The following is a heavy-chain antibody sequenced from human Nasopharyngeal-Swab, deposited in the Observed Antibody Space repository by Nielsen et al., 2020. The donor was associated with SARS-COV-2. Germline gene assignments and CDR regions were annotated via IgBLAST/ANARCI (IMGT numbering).Heavy chain of an antibody. V-gene: IGHV4-34*01. D-gene: IGHD2-2*01. Sequence: SETLSLTCAVYGGSFSGHQWSWVRQPPGKGLEWIGEVSHSGSTNYIPSLKSRVTISVDTSKNQFSLKLSSVTAADTAVYYCARGISGVVPAPILGVGPYYHYYSMDVWGKGTTVTVSS. CDR3: ARGISGVVPAPILGVGPYYHYYSMDV. CDR1: GGSFSGHQ. J-gene: IGHJ6*03. CDR2: VSHSGST.